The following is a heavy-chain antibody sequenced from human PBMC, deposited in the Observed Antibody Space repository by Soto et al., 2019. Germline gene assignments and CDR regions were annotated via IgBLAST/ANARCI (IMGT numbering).Heavy chain of an antibody. Sequence: QVQLVQSGAEVKKPGSSVKVSCKASGGTFSSYAISWVRQAPGQGLDWMGGIIPIFGTANYAQKFQGRVTITADESTSTAYVELSSLRSEDRAVYYCARDPEGDGYNPLFEYWGQGALVTVSS. V-gene: IGHV1-69*01. CDR3: ARDPEGDGYNPLFEY. CDR1: GGTFSSYA. D-gene: IGHD5-12*01. CDR2: IIPIFGTA. J-gene: IGHJ4*02.